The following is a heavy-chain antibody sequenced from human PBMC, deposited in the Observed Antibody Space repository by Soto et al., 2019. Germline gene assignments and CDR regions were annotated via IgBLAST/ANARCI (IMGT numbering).Heavy chain of an antibody. D-gene: IGHD3-3*01. CDR1: GYTFTSYY. CDR3: ARDLWRAPHDY. V-gene: IGHV1-46*01. Sequence: DSVKVSCKASGYTFTSYYMHWVRQAPGQGLEWMGIINPSGGSTSYAQKFQGRVTMTRDTSTSTVYMELSSLIFEDTAVYYCARDLWRAPHDYWGQGTLVTVSS. J-gene: IGHJ4*02. CDR2: INPSGGST.